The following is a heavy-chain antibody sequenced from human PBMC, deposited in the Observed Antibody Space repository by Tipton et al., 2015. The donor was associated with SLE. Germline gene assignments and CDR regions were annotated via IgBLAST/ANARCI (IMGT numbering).Heavy chain of an antibody. CDR2: VYYNGRT. D-gene: IGHD1-1*01. Sequence: TLSLTCTVSGDSITRSDCYWGWIRQPPGKGLEWIGNVYYNGRTYYNPSLKSRVTISLDTSKSQFSLELSSVTAADTAVYYCARASERIGHFDYWGRGTLVTVSS. CDR3: ARASERIGHFDY. CDR1: GDSITRSDCY. J-gene: IGHJ4*02. V-gene: IGHV4-39*07.